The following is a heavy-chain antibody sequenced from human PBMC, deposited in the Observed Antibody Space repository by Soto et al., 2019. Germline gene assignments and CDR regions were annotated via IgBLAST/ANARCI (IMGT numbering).Heavy chain of an antibody. J-gene: IGHJ4*02. D-gene: IGHD2-8*02. CDR1: GTSITCSSY. Sequence: SSTLQLTGSVSGTSITCSSYWSWIRQPAWKGLEWIGRFSLSGTTNYNPSLRSRVTMSADVSKNQFSLRLTSVTAADTALSYCARGMTPPGATAWYYFDSWGQGTLVTVSS. CDR2: FSLSGTT. CDR3: ARGMTPPGATAWYYFDS. V-gene: IGHV4-4*07.